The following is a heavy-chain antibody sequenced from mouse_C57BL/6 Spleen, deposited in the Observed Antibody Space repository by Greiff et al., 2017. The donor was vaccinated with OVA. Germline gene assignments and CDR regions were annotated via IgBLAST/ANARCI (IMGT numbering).Heavy chain of an antibody. D-gene: IGHD2-2*01. V-gene: IGHV3-6*01. CDR1: GYSITSGYY. CDR2: ISYDGSN. J-gene: IGHJ2*01. Sequence: EVKLEESGPGLVKPSQSLSLTCSVTGYSITSGYYWNWIRQFPGNKLEWMGYISYDGSNNYNPSLKNRISITRDTSKNQFFLKLNSVTTEDTATYYCAKRGVTPYFDYWGQGTTLTVSS. CDR3: AKRGVTPYFDY.